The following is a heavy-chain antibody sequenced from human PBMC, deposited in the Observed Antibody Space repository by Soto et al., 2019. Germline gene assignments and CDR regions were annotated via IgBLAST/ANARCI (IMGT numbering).Heavy chain of an antibody. D-gene: IGHD6-19*01. J-gene: IGHJ3*02. CDR3: ARVYSSGWYAGNAFDI. CDR1: GFTFSSYW. V-gene: IGHV3-74*01. CDR2: INSDGSST. Sequence: EVQLVESGGGLVQPGGSLRLSCAASGFTFSSYWMHWVRQAPGKGLVWVSRINSDGSSTSYADSVKGRFTISRDNAKNRLYLQMNSLRAEDTAVYYCARVYSSGWYAGNAFDIWGQGTMVTVSS.